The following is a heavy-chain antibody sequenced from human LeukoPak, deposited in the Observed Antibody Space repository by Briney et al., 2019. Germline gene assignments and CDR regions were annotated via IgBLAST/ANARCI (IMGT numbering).Heavy chain of an antibody. CDR3: AKSDHRGDGFNYDY. J-gene: IGHJ4*02. CDR1: GFTFDDHT. Sequence: GGSLRLSCAASGFTFDDHTMHWVRQAPGKGLEWVSLISWDGGVTRYAGSVKGRFTISRDNTKKSLYLQMNSLRTEDTALYYCAKSDHRGDGFNYDYWGQGTLVTVSS. CDR2: ISWDGGVT. V-gene: IGHV3-43*01. D-gene: IGHD5-24*01.